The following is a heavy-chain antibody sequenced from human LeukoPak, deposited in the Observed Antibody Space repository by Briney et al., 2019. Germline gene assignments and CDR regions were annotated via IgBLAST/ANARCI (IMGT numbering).Heavy chain of an antibody. V-gene: IGHV4-34*01. J-gene: IGHJ5*02. CDR2: INHSGST. CDR1: GGSFSGYY. D-gene: IGHD3-10*01. Sequence: ASETLSLTCAVYGGSFSGYYWSWIRQPPGKGLEWIGEINHSGSTNYNPSLKSRVTISVDTSKNQFSLKLSSVTAADTAVYYCARVWAGWFGKKYNWFDPWGQGTLVTVSS. CDR3: ARVWAGWFGKKYNWFDP.